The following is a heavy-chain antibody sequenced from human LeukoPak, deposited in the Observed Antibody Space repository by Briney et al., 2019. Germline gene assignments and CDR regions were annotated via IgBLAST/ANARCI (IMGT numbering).Heavy chain of an antibody. V-gene: IGHV4-39*01. CDR1: GGSISSSSYY. J-gene: IGHJ4*02. CDR3: ARVGPEVREIIFDY. Sequence: SETLSLTCTVSGGSISSSSYYWGWIRQPPGKGLEWIGSIYYSGSTYYNPSLKSRVTISVDTSKNQFSLKLSSVTAADTAVYYCARVGPEVREIIFDYWGQGTLVTVSS. CDR2: IYYSGST. D-gene: IGHD1-26*01.